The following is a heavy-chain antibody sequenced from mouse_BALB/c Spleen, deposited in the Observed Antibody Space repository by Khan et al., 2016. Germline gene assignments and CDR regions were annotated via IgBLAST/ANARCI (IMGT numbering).Heavy chain of an antibody. D-gene: IGHD3-1*01. CDR3: TRQLGLAY. CDR1: GFTFSNYW. Sequence: EVKLEVSGGGLVQPGGSMKLSCVASGFTFSNYWMNWVRQSPEKGLEWVAEIRLKSNNYATHYAESVKGRFTISRDDSKSSVYLQMNNLRAKDTGIYYCTRQLGLAYWGQGTLVTVSA. V-gene: IGHV6-6*02. J-gene: IGHJ3*01. CDR2: IRLKSNNYAT.